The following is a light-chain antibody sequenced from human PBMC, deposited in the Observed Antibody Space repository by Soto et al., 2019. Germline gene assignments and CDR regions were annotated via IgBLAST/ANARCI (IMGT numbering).Light chain of an antibody. Sequence: QAVVTQPPSVSGAPGQRVTISCTGSSSNIGAGYDVHWYQQLPGTAPKLLICGNSNRPSGVPDRFSGSKSGTSASLAITGLQAEDEADYYCQSYDSSLVVFGGGTKLTVL. J-gene: IGLJ2*01. CDR2: GNS. V-gene: IGLV1-40*01. CDR3: QSYDSSLVV. CDR1: SSNIGAGYD.